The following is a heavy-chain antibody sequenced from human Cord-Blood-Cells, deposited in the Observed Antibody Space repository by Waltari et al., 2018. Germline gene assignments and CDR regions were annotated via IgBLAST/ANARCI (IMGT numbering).Heavy chain of an antibody. D-gene: IGHD6-6*01. CDR3: ARGLVSYSSSPKYYYYGMDV. J-gene: IGHJ6*02. Sequence: QVQLQESGPGLVKPSGTLSLPCAVSGGSISSSNWWSWVRQPPGKGLEWIGEIYHSGSTNYHPSLQSRGARSVDKSKNEFSLKLSAVTSADTAVYYCARGLVSYSSSPKYYYYGMDVWGQGTTVTVSS. CDR2: IYHSGST. CDR1: GGSISSSNW. V-gene: IGHV4-4*02.